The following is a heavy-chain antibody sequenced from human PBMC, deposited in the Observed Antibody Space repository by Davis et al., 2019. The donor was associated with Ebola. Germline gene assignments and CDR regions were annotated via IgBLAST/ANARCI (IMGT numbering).Heavy chain of an antibody. D-gene: IGHD2-8*02. CDR3: ARDLHCTGGVCFSFDY. J-gene: IGHJ4*02. V-gene: IGHV1-46*01. Sequence: ASVKVSCKTSGYTFTSYYMHWVRQAPGQGLEWMGIINPSGGSTSYAQKFQGRVTMTRDTSTSTVYMELSSLRSEDTAVYYCARDLHCTGGVCFSFDYWGQGTLVTVSS. CDR2: INPSGGST. CDR1: GYTFTSYY.